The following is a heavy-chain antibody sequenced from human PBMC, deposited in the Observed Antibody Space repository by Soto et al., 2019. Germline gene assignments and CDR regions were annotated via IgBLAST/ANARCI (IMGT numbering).Heavy chain of an antibody. CDR1: GFTFSSYG. V-gene: IGHV3-30*18. J-gene: IGHJ3*02. D-gene: IGHD2-15*01. CDR2: ISYDGSKK. Sequence: QVQLVESGGGVVQPGRSLRLSCAASGFTFSSYGMHWVRQTPGKGLEWVAVISYDGSKKYYADSVKGRFTISRDNSKNTLYLQMNSLRAEDTAVYYCAKDNLGKAVGGAFDIWGQGTMVTVSS. CDR3: AKDNLGKAVGGAFDI.